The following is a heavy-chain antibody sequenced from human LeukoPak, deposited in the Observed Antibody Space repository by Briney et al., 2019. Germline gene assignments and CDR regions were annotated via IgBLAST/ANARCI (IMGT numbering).Heavy chain of an antibody. J-gene: IGHJ2*01. D-gene: IGHD3-16*01. CDR2: IGNDGRAK. CDR1: GFTFSSYG. Sequence: GGSLRLSCAASGFTFSSYGMHWVRQAPGKGLEWVAVIGNDGRAKRYAESVEGRFTLSRDNSKNIHFLEMNSPRDGDTATYYCEREAAWGNWYFDLWGRGTLVTVSS. V-gene: IGHV3-30*02. CDR3: EREAAWGNWYFDL.